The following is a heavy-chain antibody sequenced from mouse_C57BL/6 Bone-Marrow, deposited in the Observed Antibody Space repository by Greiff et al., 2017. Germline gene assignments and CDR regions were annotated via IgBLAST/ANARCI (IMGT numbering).Heavy chain of an antibody. Sequence: VQLQQPGAELVRPGSSVKLSCKASGYTFTSYWMHWVKQRPIQGLEWIGNIDPSDSETHYNQKFKDKATLTVDKSSSTAYMQLSSLTSEDSAVYYCARSIYYGYPAWFAYWGQGTLVTVSA. J-gene: IGHJ3*01. D-gene: IGHD2-2*01. CDR3: ARSIYYGYPAWFAY. V-gene: IGHV1-52*01. CDR2: IDPSDSET. CDR1: GYTFTSYW.